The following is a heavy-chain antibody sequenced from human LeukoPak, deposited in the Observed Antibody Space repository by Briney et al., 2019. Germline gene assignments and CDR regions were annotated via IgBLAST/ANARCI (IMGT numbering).Heavy chain of an antibody. D-gene: IGHD3-10*01. CDR3: ARIGARAVVRIDLIHAFDI. J-gene: IGHJ3*02. CDR1: GFSLSSDDYC. V-gene: IGHV4-31*03. Sequence: SEPLSLTCTVSGFSLSSDDYCWTRLRQHRGMGRDGIGYIYYIGTTYYHPSLKSRVSISVEPSRHQFCLKLNSVTAADTAVYYCARIGARAVVRIDLIHAFDIWGQGTMVTVSS. CDR2: IYYIGTT.